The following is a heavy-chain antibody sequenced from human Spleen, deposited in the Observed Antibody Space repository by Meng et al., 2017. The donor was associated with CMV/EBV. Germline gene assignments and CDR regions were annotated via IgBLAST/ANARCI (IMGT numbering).Heavy chain of an antibody. J-gene: IGHJ4*02. V-gene: IGHV1-69*05. CDR2: INPLFGIP. CDR1: GSTSRRLS. Sequence: SVKVSCKTSGSTSRRLSITWVRQAPGQGLECLGTINPLFGIPNYAQKFQGRVTIFTDESTATAYMELSSLTSDDTAMYYCAREGADAPGPDYWGQGTLVTVSS. D-gene: IGHD1-26*01. CDR3: AREGADAPGPDY.